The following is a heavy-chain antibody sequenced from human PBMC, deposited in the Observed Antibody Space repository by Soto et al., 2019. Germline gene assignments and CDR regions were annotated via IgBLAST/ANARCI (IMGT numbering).Heavy chain of an antibody. V-gene: IGHV4-59*02. J-gene: IGHJ4*02. CDR3: ARSDYDILTGYSHFDY. Sequence: YDTLSLTCTVTGFSVSNYYWSWILQPPGKGLEWIGYVYYSGSTNSNPSLKSRVTISVDTSKNQFSLKLSSVTAADTAVYYCARSDYDILTGYSHFDYWGQGTLVTVS. D-gene: IGHD3-9*01. CDR1: GFSVSNYY. CDR2: VYYSGST.